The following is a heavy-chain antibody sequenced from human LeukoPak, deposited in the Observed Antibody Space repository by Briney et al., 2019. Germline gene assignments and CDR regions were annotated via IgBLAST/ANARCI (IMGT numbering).Heavy chain of an antibody. CDR1: GFTFGDYV. Sequence: SGGSLRLSCTASGFTFGDYVMSWVRQAPGKGLEWVGFIRSKVYGGTTKNAASVKGRFTISRDDSRSIAYLQMNSLKTEDTAVYYCTRRYNYDSSGYYYVRDAFDIWGQGTMVTVSS. CDR3: TRRYNYDSSGYYYVRDAFDI. V-gene: IGHV3-49*04. J-gene: IGHJ3*02. D-gene: IGHD3-22*01. CDR2: IRSKVYGGTT.